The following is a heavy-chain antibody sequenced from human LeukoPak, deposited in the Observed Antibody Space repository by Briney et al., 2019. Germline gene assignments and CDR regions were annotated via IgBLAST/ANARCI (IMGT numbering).Heavy chain of an antibody. V-gene: IGHV4-59*11. CDR2: IYYSGST. J-gene: IGHJ6*03. CDR1: GGSISSHY. CDR3: PRDNVDSSSWYGGYDCYYMDV. Sequence: SETLSLTFTVSGGSISSHYWSWIRQPPGKGLEWIGYIYYSGSTNYNPSLESRVTISVDTSKNQFSLKLSSVTAADTAVYYCPRDNVDSSSWYGGYDCYYMDVWGKGTTVTVSS. D-gene: IGHD6-13*01.